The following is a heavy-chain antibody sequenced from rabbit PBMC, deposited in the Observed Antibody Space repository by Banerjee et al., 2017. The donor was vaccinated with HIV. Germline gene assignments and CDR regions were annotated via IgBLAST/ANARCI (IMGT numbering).Heavy chain of an antibody. D-gene: IGHD4-1*01. Sequence: QQQLEESGGGLVRPGGSLTLTCKASGLDFGSSYWICWVRQAPGKGLEWIGCIYTGSGATYYASWVNGRFTISRSTSLNTVDLKMTSLTAADTATYFCARDTGAWGDFSLWGPGTLVNRL. J-gene: IGHJ4*01. V-gene: IGHV1S43*01. CDR1: GLDFGSSYW. CDR3: ARDTGAWGDFSL. CDR2: IYTGSGAT.